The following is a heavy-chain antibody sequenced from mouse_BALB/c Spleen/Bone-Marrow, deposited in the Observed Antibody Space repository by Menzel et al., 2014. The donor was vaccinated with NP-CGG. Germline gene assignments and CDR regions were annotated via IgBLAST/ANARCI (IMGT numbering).Heavy chain of an antibody. CDR1: GYTFTSYW. J-gene: IGHJ3*01. CDR2: INPSTGYT. V-gene: IGHV1-7*01. D-gene: IGHD1-1*02. Sequence: VQLQQSGTELAKPGASVKMSCKASGYTFTSYWMHWVKQRPGQGLEWIGYINPSTGYTEYNQKFKDKATLTADKSSSTAYMHLSSLTSEDSAVYYCARRACGGSYEFASWGRGTLVTVST. CDR3: ARRACGGSYEFAS.